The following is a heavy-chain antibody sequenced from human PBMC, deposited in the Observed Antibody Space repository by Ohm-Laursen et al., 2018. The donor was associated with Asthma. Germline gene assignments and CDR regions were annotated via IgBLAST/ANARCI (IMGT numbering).Heavy chain of an antibody. Sequence: SLRLSCAASGFTLKTYGIHWVRQAPGKGLEWVAVMSYDGSNKYYADSVRGRFTISRDSSKNTLYLQMKSLRAEDTAVYYCAKDYPLPGCWGRGTLVTVSS. J-gene: IGHJ4*02. D-gene: IGHD6-19*01. V-gene: IGHV3-30*18. CDR1: GFTLKTYG. CDR2: MSYDGSNK. CDR3: AKDYPLPGC.